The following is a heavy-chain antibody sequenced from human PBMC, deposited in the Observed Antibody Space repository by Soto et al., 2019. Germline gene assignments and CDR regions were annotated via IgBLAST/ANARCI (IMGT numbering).Heavy chain of an antibody. CDR3: ARHAGGYSYGALIAPDYYYGMDV. Sequence: GESLKISCKGSGYSFTSYWIGWVRQMPGKGLEWMGIIYPGDSDTRYSPSFQGQVTISADKSISTAYLQWSSLKASDTAMYYCARHAGGYSYGALIAPDYYYGMDVWGQGTTVAASS. J-gene: IGHJ6*02. CDR2: IYPGDSDT. D-gene: IGHD5-18*01. V-gene: IGHV5-51*01. CDR1: GYSFTSYW.